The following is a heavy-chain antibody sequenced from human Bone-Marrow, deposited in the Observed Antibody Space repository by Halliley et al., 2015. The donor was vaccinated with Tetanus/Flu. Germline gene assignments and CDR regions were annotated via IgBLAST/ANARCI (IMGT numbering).Heavy chain of an antibody. Sequence: LRLSCTVSGGSISTYYWSWIRRPPGKGLEWIGYIYYDGKTKYNPSLESRVAISIDTSKNQFFLNLKSITAADTAVYYCARDKDYGGRLDHWGQGTLLTVSS. V-gene: IGHV4-59*01. CDR2: IYYDGKT. J-gene: IGHJ4*02. CDR1: GGSISTYY. D-gene: IGHD1-26*01. CDR3: ARDKDYGGRLDH.